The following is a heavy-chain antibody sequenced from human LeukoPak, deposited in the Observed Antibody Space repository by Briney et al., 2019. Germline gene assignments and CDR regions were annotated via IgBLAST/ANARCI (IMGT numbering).Heavy chain of an antibody. J-gene: IGHJ4*02. CDR3: ARDPSAPDFVDY. CDR1: GGTFSSYA. V-gene: IGHV1-69*05. Sequence: SVKVSCKASGGTFSSYAISWVRQAPGQGLEWMGRIIPIFGTANYAQKFQGRVTITTDESTSTAYMELSSLRSEDTAVYYCARDPSAPDFVDYWGQGTLVTVSS. CDR2: IIPIFGTA. D-gene: IGHD1-14*01.